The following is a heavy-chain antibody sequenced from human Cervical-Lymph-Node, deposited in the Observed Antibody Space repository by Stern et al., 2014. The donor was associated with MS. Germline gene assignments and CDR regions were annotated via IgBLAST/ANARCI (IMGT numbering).Heavy chain of an antibody. CDR1: GFSLSTHGVG. CDR2: VFWDDDK. V-gene: IGHV2-5*02. CDR3: VHNRGVGASADY. Sequence: QVTLKESGPTLVKPTQTLTLTCTFSGFSLSTHGVGVGWIRPPPGKALEWLALVFWDDDKRYSPSLKSRLTITRDTSENQVVLTVTNVDPVDTATYYCVHNRGVGASADYWGQGTLVTVSS. D-gene: IGHD1-26*01. J-gene: IGHJ4*02.